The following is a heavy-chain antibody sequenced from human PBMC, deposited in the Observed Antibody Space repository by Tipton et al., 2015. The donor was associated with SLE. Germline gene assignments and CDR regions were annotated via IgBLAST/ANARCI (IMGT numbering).Heavy chain of an antibody. CDR2: INHSGST. CDR3: ASGVGNYRTGRVDY. V-gene: IGHV4-34*01. D-gene: IGHD1-7*01. Sequence: TLSLTCAVNGGSLSGYYWVWIRQPPEKGLEWIGEINHSGSTNYNPSLKSRVTTSLDSIKKQFSLKLSSVTAADTAIYYCASGVGNYRTGRVDYGGQGILVSVAS. J-gene: IGHJ4*02. CDR1: GGSLSGYY.